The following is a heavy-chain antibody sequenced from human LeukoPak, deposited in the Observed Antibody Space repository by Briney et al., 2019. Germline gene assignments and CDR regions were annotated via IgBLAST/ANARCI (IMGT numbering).Heavy chain of an antibody. Sequence: GGSLRLSCAASGFTFSSYAMHWVRQAPGKGLEWVAVISYDGSNKYYADSVKGRFTISRDNSKNTLYLQMNSLRAEDTAVYYCARESNCDYLHYWGQGTLVTVSS. J-gene: IGHJ4*02. CDR1: GFTFSSYA. CDR2: ISYDGSNK. CDR3: ARESNCDYLHY. V-gene: IGHV3-30-3*01. D-gene: IGHD1-1*01.